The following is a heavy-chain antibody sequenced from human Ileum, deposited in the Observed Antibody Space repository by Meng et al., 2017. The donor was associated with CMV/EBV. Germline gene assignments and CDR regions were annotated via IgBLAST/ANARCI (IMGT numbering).Heavy chain of an antibody. CDR3: ARRWSGNDY. V-gene: IGHV4-59*01. J-gene: IGHJ4*02. D-gene: IGHD5-24*01. Sequence: LSLPCSVSGDSITDYYWAWIRQAPGNGLEYIAEISYTGSTTYRPSLKSRLTISMDTSKNQFSLKLSSVTAADTAMYFCARRWSGNDYWGQGTLVTVSS. CDR1: GDSITDYY. CDR2: ISYTGST.